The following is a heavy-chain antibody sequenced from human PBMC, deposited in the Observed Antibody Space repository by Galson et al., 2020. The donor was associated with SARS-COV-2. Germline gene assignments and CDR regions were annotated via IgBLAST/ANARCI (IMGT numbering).Heavy chain of an antibody. CDR1: GYSFTSYW. D-gene: IGHD5-18*01. V-gene: IGHV5-10-1*01. CDR2: IDPSDSYT. CDR3: ARLAVTPHYYMDV. J-gene: IGHJ6*03. Sequence: HGESLKISCKGSGYSFTSYWISWVRQMPWKGLEWMGRIDPSDSYTNYSPSFQGHVTISADKSISTAYLQWSSLKASDTAMYYCARLAVTPHYYMDVWGKGTTVTVSS.